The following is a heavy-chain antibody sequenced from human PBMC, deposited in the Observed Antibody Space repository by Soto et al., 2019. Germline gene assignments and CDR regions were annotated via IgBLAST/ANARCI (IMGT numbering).Heavy chain of an antibody. CDR1: GFIFSYYG. CDR2: ISYDGSNE. Sequence: QVQLVESGGGVVQPGRSLRLSCAASGFIFSYYGMHWVRQAPGKGLEWVALISYDGSNEFYADSVQGRFTISRDNSKNTLYLQMNSLTAEDTAVYYCAGSGYSSGWYLYVLDVWGQGTTVTVSS. D-gene: IGHD6-19*01. V-gene: IGHV3-30*03. J-gene: IGHJ6*02. CDR3: AGSGYSSGWYLYVLDV.